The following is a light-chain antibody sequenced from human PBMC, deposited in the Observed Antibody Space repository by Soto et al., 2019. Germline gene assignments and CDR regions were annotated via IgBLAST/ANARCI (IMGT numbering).Light chain of an antibody. Sequence: DIVMTQSPDTLSVSPGERATLSCRASESVRSNLAWYHQQRGQAPRLVIYDASTRATGVPARISGSGSGTEFTXSIRSLPSEDLGVYYCQQYNHWPPNTFGQGTKLEIK. CDR1: ESVRSN. CDR2: DAS. CDR3: QQYNHWPPNT. V-gene: IGKV3-15*01. J-gene: IGKJ2*01.